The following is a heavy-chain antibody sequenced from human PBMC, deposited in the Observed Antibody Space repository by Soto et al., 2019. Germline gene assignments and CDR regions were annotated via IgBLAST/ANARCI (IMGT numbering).Heavy chain of an antibody. CDR2: ISYDGSNK. J-gene: IGHJ4*02. V-gene: IGHV3-30-3*01. CDR3: ARDRHDYGDYVFEY. CDR1: GFTFSSYA. D-gene: IGHD4-17*01. Sequence: GGSLRLSCAASGFTFSSYAMHWVRQAPGKGLEWVAVISYDGSNKYYADSVKGRFTISRDNSKNTLYLQMNSLRAEDTAVYYCARDRHDYGDYVFEYWGQGTLVTVSS.